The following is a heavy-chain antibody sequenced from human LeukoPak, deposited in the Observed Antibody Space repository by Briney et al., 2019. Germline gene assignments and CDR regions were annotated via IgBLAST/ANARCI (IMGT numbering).Heavy chain of an antibody. CDR2: IYYSGNT. J-gene: IGHJ4*02. V-gene: IGHV4-59*01. CDR1: GGSISSYY. CDR3: ARSFGVDY. Sequence: SETLSLTCTVSGGSISSYYWNWIRQPPGKGLEWIAYIYYSGNTNYNPSLKSRVTISVDTSKNQFSLKLSSVTAADTAVYYCARSFGVDYWGQGTLVTVSS. D-gene: IGHD3-10*01.